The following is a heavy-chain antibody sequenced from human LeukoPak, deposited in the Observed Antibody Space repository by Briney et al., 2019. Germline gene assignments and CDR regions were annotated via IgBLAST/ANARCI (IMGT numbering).Heavy chain of an antibody. CDR1: GFTLSRHA. D-gene: IGHD1-14*01. Sequence: PGGSLTLSCAASGFTLSRHAMSCVRQAPAKGLEGVWPSCGSATTTYYAGSVRGRFVNARDNSNQTLSLQVNSLTAGHTHVCYCVNQGTTWPNNCFDLWGEGTLVTLST. CDR2: SCGSATTT. V-gene: IGHV3-23*01. CDR3: VNQGTTWPNNCFDL. J-gene: IGHJ5*01.